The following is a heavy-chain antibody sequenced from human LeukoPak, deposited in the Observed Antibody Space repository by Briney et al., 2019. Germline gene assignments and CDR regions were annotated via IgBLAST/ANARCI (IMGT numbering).Heavy chain of an antibody. CDR3: AREHPLLRYFDY. CDR2: ISSGSSYI. J-gene: IGHJ4*02. V-gene: IGHV3-21*04. D-gene: IGHD2-21*02. CDR1: GFTFSRYS. Sequence: GGSLRLSCVVSGFTFSRYSMNWVRQAPGKGLQWVSSISSGSSYIYYADSVKGRFTISRDNSKNTLYLQMNSLRAEDTAVYYCAREHPLLRYFDYWGQGTLVTVSS.